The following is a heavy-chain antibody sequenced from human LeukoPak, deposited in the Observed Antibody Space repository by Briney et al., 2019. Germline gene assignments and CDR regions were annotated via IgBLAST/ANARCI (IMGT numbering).Heavy chain of an antibody. J-gene: IGHJ6*03. Sequence: SETLSLTCTVSGYSISNGYYWGWIRQPPGKGLEWVGSISHRGSTYYNPSLRSRITISLDRSKQKFSLKLTSVTAADTAVYYCAREKGYDDYVGGDYYYYYMDVWGKGTTVTISS. CDR1: GYSISNGYY. D-gene: IGHD4-17*01. V-gene: IGHV4-38-2*02. CDR2: ISHRGST. CDR3: AREKGYDDYVGGDYYYYYMDV.